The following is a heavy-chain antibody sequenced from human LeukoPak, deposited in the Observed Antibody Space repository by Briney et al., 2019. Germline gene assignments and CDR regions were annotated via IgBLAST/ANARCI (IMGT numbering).Heavy chain of an antibody. J-gene: IGHJ4*02. CDR2: IYPGDSAT. CDR1: GYTFTGYW. Sequence: GESLKISCKTSGYTFTGYWIGWVRQMPGKGLEWMGIIYPGDSATRYSPSFQGQVTISADKSINTAYLQWTNLKASDTAMYYCAIRGKGYFDYWGQGTLVTVSS. V-gene: IGHV5-51*01. D-gene: IGHD3-10*01. CDR3: AIRGKGYFDY.